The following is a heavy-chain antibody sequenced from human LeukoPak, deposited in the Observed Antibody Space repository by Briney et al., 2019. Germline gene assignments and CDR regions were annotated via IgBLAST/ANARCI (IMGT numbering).Heavy chain of an antibody. D-gene: IGHD6-13*01. CDR2: ISWNSGSI. Sequence: GGSLRLSCAASGFTFDDYAMHWVRQAPGKGLEWVSGISWNSGSIGYADSVKGRFTISRDNAKNSLHLQMNSLRAEDTALYYCAIAGTHDPYYFDYWGQGTLVTVSS. CDR3: AIAGTHDPYYFDY. V-gene: IGHV3-9*01. J-gene: IGHJ4*02. CDR1: GFTFDDYA.